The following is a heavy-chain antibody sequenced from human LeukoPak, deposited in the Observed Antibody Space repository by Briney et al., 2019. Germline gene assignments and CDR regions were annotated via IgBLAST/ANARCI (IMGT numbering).Heavy chain of an antibody. CDR2: ISAYNGNT. CDR3: ARDQSVRLLQTSSTYFKHVFAI. D-gene: IGHD6-13*01. Sequence: GASVTVSCKTSGYTFTNYGISWVRRAPGLGLEWMGWISAYNGNTNYAQKVQGRVTMTTDTSTSTAYMELRSLRFDDTAVYYCARDQSVRLLQTSSTYFKHVFAIWGQGAMVTVSS. J-gene: IGHJ3*02. CDR1: GYTFTNYG. V-gene: IGHV1-18*01.